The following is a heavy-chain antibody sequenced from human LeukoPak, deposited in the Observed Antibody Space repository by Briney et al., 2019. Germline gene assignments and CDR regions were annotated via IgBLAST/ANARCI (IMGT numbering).Heavy chain of an antibody. CDR3: AGNLYNWNDRSRTNFDY. Sequence: SETLSLTCAVYGGSFSGYYWSWIRQPPGKGLEWIGEINHSGSTNYNPSLKSRVTIPVDTSKNQFSLKLSSVTAADTAVYYCAGNLYNWNDRSRTNFDYWGQGTLVTVSS. D-gene: IGHD1-1*01. CDR2: INHSGST. J-gene: IGHJ4*02. CDR1: GGSFSGYY. V-gene: IGHV4-34*01.